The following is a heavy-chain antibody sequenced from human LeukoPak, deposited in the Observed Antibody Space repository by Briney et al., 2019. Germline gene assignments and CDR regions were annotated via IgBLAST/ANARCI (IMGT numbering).Heavy chain of an antibody. V-gene: IGHV3-30-3*01. CDR3: VRDRGTYRPIDY. CDR1: GFTFSSYA. J-gene: IGHJ4*02. Sequence: PGGSLRLSCAASGFTFSSYAMHWVRQAPGKGLEWVAVISYDGSNKYYADSVKGRFTFSRDNAQNSLYLQMNSLRAEDTAIYYCVRDRGTYRPIDYWGQGTLVTVSS. CDR2: ISYDGSNK. D-gene: IGHD1-26*01.